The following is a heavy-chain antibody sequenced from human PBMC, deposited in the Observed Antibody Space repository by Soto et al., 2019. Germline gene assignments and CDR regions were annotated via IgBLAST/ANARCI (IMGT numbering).Heavy chain of an antibody. J-gene: IGHJ4*02. CDR1: GFIFSNFG. V-gene: IGHV3-33*01. Sequence: ESVGGVVQPGRSLRLSCATSGFIFSNFGMHWVRQAPGKGLEWVAAIWYDGSKKYYGDSVKGRVSISRDPSKKTVHLQMNNLRAEDTALYYCARDYCSTSSCYDNWGQGTLVIVSS. CDR2: IWYDGSKK. D-gene: IGHD2-2*01. CDR3: ARDYCSTSSCYDN.